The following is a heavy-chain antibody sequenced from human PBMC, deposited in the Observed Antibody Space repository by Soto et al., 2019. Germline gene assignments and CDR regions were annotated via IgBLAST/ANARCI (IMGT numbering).Heavy chain of an antibody. D-gene: IGHD3-10*01. Sequence: QVQLQQWGAGLLKPSETLSLTCAVSGGSFSGYYWSWIRQPPGKGLEWIGEINPSGTTNYNTSLKSRVSITVDTSKNQFSLKLRSVTAADTAVYYCARPLGYGSGSSLAYWGQGTLVTVSS. CDR3: ARPLGYGSGSSLAY. CDR1: GGSFSGYY. V-gene: IGHV4-34*01. J-gene: IGHJ4*02. CDR2: INPSGTT.